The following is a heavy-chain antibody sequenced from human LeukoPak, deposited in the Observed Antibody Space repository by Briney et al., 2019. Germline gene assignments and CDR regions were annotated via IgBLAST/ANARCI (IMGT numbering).Heavy chain of an antibody. CDR2: MNHSGST. V-gene: IGHV4-34*01. D-gene: IGHD4-11*01. CDR1: GGSFSGYY. CDR3: ARGLISGDYSKSFEY. Sequence: PSETLSLTCAVYGGSFSGYYWSWIRQPPGKGLAWIGEMNHSGSTSHNPSLKSRVTISVDTSKNQFSLKVTSVTAADTAVYYCARGLISGDYSKSFEYWGQGTLVTVSS. J-gene: IGHJ4*02.